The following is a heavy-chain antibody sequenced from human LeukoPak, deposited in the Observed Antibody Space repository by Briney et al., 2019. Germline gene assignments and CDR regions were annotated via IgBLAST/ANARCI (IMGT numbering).Heavy chain of an antibody. D-gene: IGHD2-15*01. CDR2: INHSGST. V-gene: IGHV4-34*01. CDR1: GGSFSGYY. Sequence: PSETLSLTCAVYGGSFSGYYWSWIRQPPGKGLEWIGEINHSGSTNYNPSLKSRVTISVDTSKNQFSLKLSSVTAADTAVYYCARRVVVAATPRYFDYWGQGTLVTVSS. J-gene: IGHJ4*02. CDR3: ARRVVVAATPRYFDY.